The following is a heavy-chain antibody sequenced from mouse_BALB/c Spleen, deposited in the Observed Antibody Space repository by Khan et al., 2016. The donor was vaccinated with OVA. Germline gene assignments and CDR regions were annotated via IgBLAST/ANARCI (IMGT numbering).Heavy chain of an antibody. D-gene: IGHD2-10*01. Sequence: VQLQESGPGLVAPSQSLSITCTISGFSLTNYGIHWVRQPPGKGLEWLVVIWSDGSPTYNSALKSRLTITKDNSKSKVFLKMNSLQTDDTAIYFCARQPYYHYNVMDYWGQGTSVTVSS. V-gene: IGHV2-6-1*01. CDR2: IWSDGSP. J-gene: IGHJ4*01. CDR1: GFSLTNYG. CDR3: ARQPYYHYNVMDY.